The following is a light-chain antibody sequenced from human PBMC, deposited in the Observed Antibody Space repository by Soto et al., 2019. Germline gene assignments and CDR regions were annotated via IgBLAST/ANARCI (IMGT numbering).Light chain of an antibody. J-gene: IGLJ2*01. V-gene: IGLV2-8*01. CDR1: SSDVGAYTY. CDR2: DVS. CDR3: SSYGGGDTFHVI. Sequence: QSALTQPPSASGSPGQSVTISCTGTSSDVGAYTYVSWYQQYTGKAPKLMIYDVSQRPSGVPDRFSGSKSGNTASLTVSGLRADDEAVYYCSSYGGGDTFHVIFGGGTKLTVL.